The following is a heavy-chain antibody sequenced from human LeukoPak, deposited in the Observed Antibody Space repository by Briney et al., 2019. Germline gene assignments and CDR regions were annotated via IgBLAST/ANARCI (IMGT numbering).Heavy chain of an antibody. V-gene: IGHV4-4*07. J-gene: IGHJ6*03. D-gene: IGHD2-2*01. CDR2: IYTSGST. CDR3: ARGTVGYCSSTSCYASGAGGLGYYYYYMDV. Sequence: NPSETLSLTCTVSGGSISSYYWSWIRQPAGKGLEWIGRIYTSGSTNYNPSLKSRVTMSVDTSKNQFSLKLSSVTAADTAVYYCARGTVGYCSSTSCYASGAGGLGYYYYYMDVWGKGTTVTISS. CDR1: GGSISSYY.